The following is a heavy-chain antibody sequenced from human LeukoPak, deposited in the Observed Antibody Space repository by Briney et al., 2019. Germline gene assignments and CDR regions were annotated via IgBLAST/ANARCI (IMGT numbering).Heavy chain of an antibody. D-gene: IGHD3-3*01. CDR1: GGSFSGYY. J-gene: IGHJ6*03. V-gene: IGHV4-34*01. Sequence: SETLSLTCAVYGGSFSGYYWSWIRQPPGKGLEWIGEINHSGSTNYNPSLKSRVTISVDTSKNQFSLELSSVTAADTAVYYCARANDYDFWSGPTGGYYMDVWGKGTTVTVSS. CDR3: ARANDYDFWSGPTGGYYMDV. CDR2: INHSGST.